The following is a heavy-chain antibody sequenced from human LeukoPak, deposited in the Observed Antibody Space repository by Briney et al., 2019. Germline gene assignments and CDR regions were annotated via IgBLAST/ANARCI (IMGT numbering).Heavy chain of an antibody. CDR3: ARDRSASFDL. CDR1: GGSISSYY. CDR2: IYYSGST. J-gene: IGHJ2*01. Sequence: PSETLSLTCTVSGGSISSYYWSWIRQPPGKGLEWIGYIYYSGSTNYNPSLKSRVTISVDTSKNQFSLKLSSVTAADTAVYYCARDRSASFDLWGRGTLVTVSS. V-gene: IGHV4-59*12.